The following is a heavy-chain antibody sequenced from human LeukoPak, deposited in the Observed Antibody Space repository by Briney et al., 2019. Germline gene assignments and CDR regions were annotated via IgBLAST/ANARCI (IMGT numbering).Heavy chain of an antibody. D-gene: IGHD1-7*01. CDR2: MNPNSGNT. J-gene: IGHJ6*02. V-gene: IGHV1-8*01. Sequence: GASVKVSCKASGYTFTSYDINWVRQATGQGLEWMGWMNPNSGNTGYAQKFQGRVTMTRNTSISTAYVELSSLRSEDTAVYYCARGTDWNSPVGMDVWGQGTTVTVSS. CDR1: GYTFTSYD. CDR3: ARGTDWNSPVGMDV.